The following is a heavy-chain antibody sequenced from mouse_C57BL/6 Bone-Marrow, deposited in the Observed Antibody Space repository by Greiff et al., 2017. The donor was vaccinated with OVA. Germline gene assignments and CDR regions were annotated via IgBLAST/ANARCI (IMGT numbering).Heavy chain of an antibody. CDR1: GYSITSGYY. Sequence: DVKLVESGPGLVKPSQSLSLTCSVTGYSITSGYYWNWIRQFPGNKLEWMGYISYDGSNNYNPSLKNRISITRDTSKNQFFLKLNSVTTEDTATYYCARDPFYYGSSHYAMDYWGQGTSVTVSS. CDR2: ISYDGSN. D-gene: IGHD1-1*01. CDR3: ARDPFYYGSSHYAMDY. J-gene: IGHJ4*01. V-gene: IGHV3-6*01.